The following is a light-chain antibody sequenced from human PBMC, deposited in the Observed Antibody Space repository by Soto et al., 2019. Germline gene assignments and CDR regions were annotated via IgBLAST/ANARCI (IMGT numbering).Light chain of an antibody. V-gene: IGKV1-5*01. J-gene: IGKJ4*01. CDR2: DAS. CDR1: QTIGSW. Sequence: DNQINQSPSTLSASIGNRVTISCRASQTIGSWLAWYQQKPGTAPKLLIYDASTLESGVPSRFSGSGSGTEFTLTISSLQPDDFATYYCQQYDNYPLPFGGGTKVAIK. CDR3: QQYDNYPLP.